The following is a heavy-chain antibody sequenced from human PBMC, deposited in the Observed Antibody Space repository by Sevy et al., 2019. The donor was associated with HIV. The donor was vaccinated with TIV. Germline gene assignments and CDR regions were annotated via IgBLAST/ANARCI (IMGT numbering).Heavy chain of an antibody. CDR1: GYTLTQLS. CDR3: ATTKDYYDSSGSPFDY. Sequence: ASVKVSCNVSGYTLTQLSMHWVRQAPGKGLEWMGSFDPEDGETLYAQKFQGRVTMTEDTSTNTAYMELSSLRSEDTAVYYCATTKDYYDSSGSPFDYWGQGTLVTVSS. CDR2: FDPEDGET. V-gene: IGHV1-24*01. J-gene: IGHJ4*02. D-gene: IGHD3-22*01.